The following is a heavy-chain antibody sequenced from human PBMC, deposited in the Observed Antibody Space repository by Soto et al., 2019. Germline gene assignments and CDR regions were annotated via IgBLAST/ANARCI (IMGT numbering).Heavy chain of an antibody. CDR1: GYSLTSYW. Sequence: GESLKISCKGSGYSLTSYWIGWVRQMPGKGLEWMGIIYPGDSDTRYSPSFQGQVTISADKSISTAYLQWSSLRAEDTAVYYCAKGDYGSGSYYNAFYYYGMDVWGQGTTVTVSS. CDR2: IYPGDSDT. J-gene: IGHJ6*02. CDR3: AKGDYGSGSYYNAFYYYGMDV. V-gene: IGHV5-51*01. D-gene: IGHD3-10*01.